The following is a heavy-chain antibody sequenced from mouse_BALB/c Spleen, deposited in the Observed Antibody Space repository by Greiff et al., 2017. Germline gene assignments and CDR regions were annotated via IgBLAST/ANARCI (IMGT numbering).Heavy chain of an antibody. D-gene: IGHD1-1*01. CDR2: ISDGGSYT. V-gene: IGHV5-4*02. J-gene: IGHJ3*01. CDR3: ARGGPYYYGSGIAY. Sequence: VQLQQSGGGLVKPGGSLKLSCAASGFTFSDYYMYWVRQTPEKRLEWVATISDGGSYTYYPDSVKGRFTISRDNAKNNLYLQMSSLKSEDTAMYYCARGGPYYYGSGIAYWGQGTLVTVSA. CDR1: GFTFSDYY.